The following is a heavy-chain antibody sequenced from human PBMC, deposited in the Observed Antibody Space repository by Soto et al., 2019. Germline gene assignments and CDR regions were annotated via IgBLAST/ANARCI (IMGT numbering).Heavy chain of an antibody. CDR3: ARGGGAYYMDV. Sequence: TSETLSLTCAVYGASFSGYYWSWIRQPPGKGLEWIGEINHSGSTNYNPSLMSRVTVSVETSKNQFSLTVSSLTAADTAVYYCARGGGAYYMDVWGKGTTVTVSS. J-gene: IGHJ6*03. CDR1: GASFSGYY. CDR2: INHSGST. V-gene: IGHV4-34*01. D-gene: IGHD3-10*01.